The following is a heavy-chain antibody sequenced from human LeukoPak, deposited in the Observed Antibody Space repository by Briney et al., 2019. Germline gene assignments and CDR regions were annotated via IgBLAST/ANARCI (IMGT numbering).Heavy chain of an antibody. CDR2: IIPIFGTA. D-gene: IGHD2-2*01. CDR1: GGTFSSYA. V-gene: IGHV1-69*13. J-gene: IGHJ6*02. Sequence: SVKVSCKASGGTFSSYAISWVRQAPGQGLEWMGGIIPIFGTANYAQKFQGRVTFTADESTSTAYMELSSLRSEDTAVYYCAREILCSSTSRPHTYYYYGMDVWGQGTTVTVSS. CDR3: AREILCSSTSRPHTYYYYGMDV.